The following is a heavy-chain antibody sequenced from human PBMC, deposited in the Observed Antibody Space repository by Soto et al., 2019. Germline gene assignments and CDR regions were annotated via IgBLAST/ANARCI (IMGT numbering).Heavy chain of an antibody. CDR3: ARGSYDFWSGYYGGFSFDS. J-gene: IGHJ5*01. D-gene: IGHD3-3*01. CDR1: GYTFTSYG. Sequence: ASVKVSCKASGYTFTSYGISWVRQAPGQGLEWMGWISAYNGNTNYAQKLQGRVTMTTDTSTSTAYMELRSLRSDDTAVYYCARGSYDFWSGYYGGFSFDSWGQGTLVTVSS. CDR2: ISAYNGNT. V-gene: IGHV1-18*01.